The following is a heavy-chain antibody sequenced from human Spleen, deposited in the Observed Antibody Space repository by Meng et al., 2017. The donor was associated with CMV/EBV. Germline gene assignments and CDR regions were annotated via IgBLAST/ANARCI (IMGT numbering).Heavy chain of an antibody. CDR1: GYTFTGQY. J-gene: IGHJ4*02. CDR2: INPINGDT. CDR3: AKGYMTGTDY. Sequence: SCKTSGYTFTGQYLYWVRQAPGQGLEWMGWINPINGDTNYAQHFQGRVSVTTDTSISTAYMELRRLRPDDTAVYYCAKGYMTGTDYWGQGTLVTVSS. D-gene: IGHD3-9*01. V-gene: IGHV1-2*02.